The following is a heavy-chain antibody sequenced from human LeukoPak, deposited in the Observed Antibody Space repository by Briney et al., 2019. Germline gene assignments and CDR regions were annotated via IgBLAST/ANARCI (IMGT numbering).Heavy chain of an antibody. D-gene: IGHD6-25*01. CDR1: GGSINNYY. Sequence: SETLSLTCTVSGGSINNYYWSWIRLPPGKGLEWIGYIYYSGSTNYNPSLKSRVTISVDTSKNQFSLKLSSVTAADTAVYYCARAAAWFVPWGQGTLVTVSS. CDR3: ARAAAWFVP. J-gene: IGHJ5*02. V-gene: IGHV4-59*01. CDR2: IYYSGST.